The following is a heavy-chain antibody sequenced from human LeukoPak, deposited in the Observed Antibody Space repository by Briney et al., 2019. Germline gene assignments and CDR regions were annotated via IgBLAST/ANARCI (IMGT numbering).Heavy chain of an antibody. D-gene: IGHD1-26*01. Sequence: GGSLRLSCAASGFTFSSYGMHWVRQAPGKGLEWVAFIRYDGSNKYYADSVKVRFTISRDNSKNTLYLQMNSLRAEDTAVYYCAKDFEGGSYYGPDYWGQGTLVTVSS. J-gene: IGHJ4*02. CDR3: AKDFEGGSYYGPDY. CDR2: IRYDGSNK. V-gene: IGHV3-30*02. CDR1: GFTFSSYG.